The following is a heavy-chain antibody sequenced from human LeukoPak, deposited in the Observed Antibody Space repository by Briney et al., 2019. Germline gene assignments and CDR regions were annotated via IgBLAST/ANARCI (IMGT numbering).Heavy chain of an antibody. CDR2: IKGDGSEN. CDR3: ARDCVIVGAPCYDY. CDR1: GFTFSGYW. D-gene: IGHD1-26*01. Sequence: GGSLRLSCAASGFTFSGYWMSWVRQAPGKGLEWVANIKGDGSENIYLDSVEGRFTISRDNAKNSLYLQMNTLRAEDTAVYYCARDCVIVGAPCYDYWGQGTLVTVSS. J-gene: IGHJ4*02. V-gene: IGHV3-7*04.